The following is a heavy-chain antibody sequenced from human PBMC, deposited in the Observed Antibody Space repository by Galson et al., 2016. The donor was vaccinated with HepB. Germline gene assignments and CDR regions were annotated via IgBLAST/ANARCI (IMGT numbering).Heavy chain of an antibody. J-gene: IGHJ6*02. CDR1: GFSFNSYG. CDR2: IWHDGSNE. D-gene: IGHD6-19*01. CDR3: AKDPSSGWYKYYHGMDV. Sequence: SLRLSCAASGFSFNSYGMHWVRQTPDKGLEWVAFIWHDGSNEYYADSVKGRFTISRDNSKNTVYLQMNSLRAEDTAVYHCAKDPSSGWYKYYHGMDVWGQGTTVTVSS. V-gene: IGHV3-33*06.